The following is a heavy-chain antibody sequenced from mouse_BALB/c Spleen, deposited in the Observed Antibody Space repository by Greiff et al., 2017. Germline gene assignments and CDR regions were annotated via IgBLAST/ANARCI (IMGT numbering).Heavy chain of an antibody. Sequence: EVQVVESGGDLVKPGGSLTLSCAASGFTFSSYGMSWVRQPPGKRLEWVASISSGGSYTYYPASVKWRFTISRDNAKSTLYLQMSSLKSEDTAMYYCARCYDSAFAYWGQGTLVTVSA. D-gene: IGHD2-13*01. V-gene: IGHV5-6*01. CDR1: GFTFSSYG. CDR3: ARCYDSAFAY. J-gene: IGHJ3*01. CDR2: ISSGGSYT.